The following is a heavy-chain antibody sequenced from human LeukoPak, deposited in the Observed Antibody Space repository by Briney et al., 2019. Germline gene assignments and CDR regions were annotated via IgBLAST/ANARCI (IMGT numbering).Heavy chain of an antibody. CDR3: ARGYYGSGSHCCHMDV. V-gene: IGHV4-34*01. CDR1: VGSFSGYY. Sequence: WETLSLTCAVYVGSFSGYYWSWIRQPPGKGLEWSGEINHSGSTNYNSSLKSRVTISVDTSKNQFSLKLSSVTAADTAAYYCARGYYGSGSHCCHMDVWGKGTTITVS. D-gene: IGHD3-10*01. CDR2: INHSGST. J-gene: IGHJ6*03.